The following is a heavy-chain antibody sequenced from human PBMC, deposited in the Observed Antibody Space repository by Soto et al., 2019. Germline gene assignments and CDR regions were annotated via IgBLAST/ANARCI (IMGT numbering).Heavy chain of an antibody. Sequence: GGSLRLSCIASGFTFSGYWMSWVRQAPGKGLEWVANIKWDGSEIYYVDSMKGRITISRDNAKNSLYLQMNSLSPEDTAVYYCARFGYPYGIDLWGQGTMVTVSS. J-gene: IGHJ3*01. CDR2: IKWDGSEI. CDR3: ARFGYPYGIDL. D-gene: IGHD3-10*01. CDR1: GFTFSGYW. V-gene: IGHV3-7*01.